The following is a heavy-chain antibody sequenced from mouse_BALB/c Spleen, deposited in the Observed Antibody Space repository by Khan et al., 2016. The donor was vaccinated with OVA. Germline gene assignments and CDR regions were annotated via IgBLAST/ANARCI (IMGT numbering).Heavy chain of an antibody. D-gene: IGHD1-3*01. J-gene: IGHJ2*01. CDR1: GYIFTSYW. Sequence: VQLQESGAELVRPGTSVKLSCKTSGYIFTSYWIHWVKQRSGQGLEWIARIYPGTDNTYYSEKFKDKATLTADKSSSTAYLQLSSLKSEDSAVFFCAREWALYYFAYGGQGTTLTVSS. CDR3: AREWALYYFAY. V-gene: IGHV1-76*01. CDR2: IYPGTDNT.